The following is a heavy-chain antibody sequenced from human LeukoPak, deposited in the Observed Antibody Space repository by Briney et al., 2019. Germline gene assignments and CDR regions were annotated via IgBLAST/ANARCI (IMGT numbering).Heavy chain of an antibody. J-gene: IGHJ4*02. CDR1: GSSFTSYW. D-gene: IGHD2-8*01. CDR3: ARHPQTNFDY. CDR2: IYPGESDT. Sequence: GEPLKISGQGSGSSFTSYWIGGVRQMPGKGLEWMGIIYPGESDTRYRPSFQGQVTISADKSISTAYLQWSSLKASDTAMYYCARHPQTNFDYWGQGTLVTVSS. V-gene: IGHV5-51*01.